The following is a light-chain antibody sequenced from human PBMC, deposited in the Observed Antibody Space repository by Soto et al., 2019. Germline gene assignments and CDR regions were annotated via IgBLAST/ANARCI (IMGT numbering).Light chain of an antibody. CDR2: VAS. CDR1: QSVGSN. Sequence: EIVMTQSPATLSVSPGEGATLSCRAGQSVGSNLAWYQQKPGQAPRLLIYVASTRATGVPARFSGSGSGTEFTLTISSLQSEDFAVYYCQEYEDWPPQLTFGGGTKVEIK. V-gene: IGKV3-15*01. J-gene: IGKJ4*01. CDR3: QEYEDWPPQLT.